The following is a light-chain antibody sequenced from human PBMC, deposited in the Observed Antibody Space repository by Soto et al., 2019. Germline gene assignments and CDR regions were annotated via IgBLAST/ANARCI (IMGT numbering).Light chain of an antibody. J-gene: IGKJ1*01. CDR1: QSVSGW. CDR3: QQYETFSGT. Sequence: DIPMTQSPSAVSASVGDTVTVTCRASQSVSGWLAWYQQKPGEAPKLLIYDASALPRGVPSRFSGSGSGTKFTLTIASLQPDDFATYYCQQYETFSGTFGPGTKVDIK. V-gene: IGKV1-5*01. CDR2: DAS.